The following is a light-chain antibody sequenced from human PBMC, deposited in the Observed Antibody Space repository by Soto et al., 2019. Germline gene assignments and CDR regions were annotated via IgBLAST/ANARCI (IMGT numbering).Light chain of an antibody. J-gene: IGKJ5*01. CDR2: AAS. CDR1: RGISSY. Sequence: DIQLNQSPSFLSASAGDRVTITCRASRGISSYLAWYQQKPGKAPKILIYAASTLHTGVPSRFRGSGSRTECTLPISSLQPEDFDTYYCQQLNSYLITFGQGTRLEIK. V-gene: IGKV1-9*01. CDR3: QQLNSYLIT.